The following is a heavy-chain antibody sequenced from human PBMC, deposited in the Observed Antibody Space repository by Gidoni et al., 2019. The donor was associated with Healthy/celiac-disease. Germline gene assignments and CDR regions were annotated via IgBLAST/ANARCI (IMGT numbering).Heavy chain of an antibody. CDR3: ARGYVGYCDL. CDR1: GFTFSDYY. Sequence: QVQLVASGGGLVKPGGSLRLSCAASGFTFSDYYMRWIRQAPGKGLEWVAYISSSSSYTNFADTVKGRFTISRDNAKSSLYLQMNSRRAEDTVVDYCARGYVGYCDLWGRGTLVTVSA. J-gene: IGHJ2*01. V-gene: IGHV3-11*05. CDR2: ISSSSSYT. D-gene: IGHD1-20*01.